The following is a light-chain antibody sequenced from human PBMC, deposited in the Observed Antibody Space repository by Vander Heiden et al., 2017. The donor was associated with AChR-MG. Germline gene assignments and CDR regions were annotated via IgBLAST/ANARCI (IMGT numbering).Light chain of an antibody. CDR2: LKSDGGH. CDR3: QTWDTGSHVV. CDR1: SGHSDYA. Sequence: QLVLTQSPSASASLGASVNLTCTLRSGHSDYAIAWHQQQPEKGPRYWMKLKSDGGHSKGDGIPDRFSGSSSGAERFLTISSLQSEDEADYYCQTWDTGSHVVCGGGTKLTGL. J-gene: IGLJ2*01. V-gene: IGLV4-69*01.